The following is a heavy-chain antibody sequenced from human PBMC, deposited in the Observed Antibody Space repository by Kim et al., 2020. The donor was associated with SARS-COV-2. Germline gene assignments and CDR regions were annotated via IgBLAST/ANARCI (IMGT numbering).Heavy chain of an antibody. CDR3: ARTPRTLGYYDILTGLGHPPTDLDY. Sequence: ASVKVSCKASGYTFTSYGISWVRQAPGQGLEWMGWISAYNGNTNYAQKLQGRVTMTTDTSTSTAYMELRSLRSDDTAVYYCARTPRTLGYYDILTGLGHPPTDLDYWGQGTLVTVSS. J-gene: IGHJ4*02. CDR1: GYTFTSYG. D-gene: IGHD3-9*01. V-gene: IGHV1-18*04. CDR2: ISAYNGNT.